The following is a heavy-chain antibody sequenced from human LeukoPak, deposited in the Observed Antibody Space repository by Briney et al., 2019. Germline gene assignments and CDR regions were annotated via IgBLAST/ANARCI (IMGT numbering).Heavy chain of an antibody. V-gene: IGHV1-2*04. CDR2: INPNSGGT. J-gene: IGHJ4*02. CDR3: ARGSPNSSGWYYSDY. Sequence: ASVKVSCKASGYTFTGYYMHWVRQAPGQGLEWIGWINPNSGGTNYAQKFQGWVTMTRDTSISTAYMELSRLRSDDTAVYYCARGSPNSSGWYYSDYWGQGTLVTVSS. D-gene: IGHD6-19*01. CDR1: GYTFTGYY.